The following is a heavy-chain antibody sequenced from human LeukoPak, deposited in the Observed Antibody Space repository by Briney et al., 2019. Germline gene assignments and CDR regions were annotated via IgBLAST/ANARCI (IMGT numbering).Heavy chain of an antibody. J-gene: IGHJ6*04. CDR1: GGTFSSYA. CDR3: AREDTAMVMDV. V-gene: IGHV1-69*06. CDR2: IIPIFGTA. D-gene: IGHD5-18*01. Sequence: ASVKVSCKASGGTFSSYAISWVRQAPGQGLEWMGGIIPIFGTANYAQKFQGRVTIIADKSTSTAYMELSSLRSEDTAVYYCAREDTAMVMDVWGKGTTVTVSS.